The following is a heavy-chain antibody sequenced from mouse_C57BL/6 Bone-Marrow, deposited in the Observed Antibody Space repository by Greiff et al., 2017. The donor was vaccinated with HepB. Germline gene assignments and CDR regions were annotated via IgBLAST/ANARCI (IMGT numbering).Heavy chain of an antibody. J-gene: IGHJ2*01. CDR3: ARDRFDFYFDY. V-gene: IGHV5-6*01. CDR2: INTGGSYT. CDR1: GFAFSTSG. D-gene: IGHD2-14*01. Sequence: EVQRVESGGDLVKPGGSLKLSCAASGFAFSTSGMSWVRQTPDKRLEWVATINTGGSYTYYAYNVRGRFTISRDTAKNTLFLLMSSLKSEDSAIYYCARDRFDFYFDYWGQGTTLTVSS.